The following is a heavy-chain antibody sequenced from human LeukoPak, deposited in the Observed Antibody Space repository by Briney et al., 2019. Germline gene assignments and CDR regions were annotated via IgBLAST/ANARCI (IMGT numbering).Heavy chain of an antibody. V-gene: IGHV4-4*09. D-gene: IGHD2-2*01. CDR1: GGSISSYY. CDR3: ARATQRYGSGTTCFPYWFDP. CDR2: IYTSGST. J-gene: IGHJ5*02. Sequence: SETLSLTCSVSGGSISSYYWSWIRHPPGKGLEWIGYIYTSGSTISIPALTSRVTMSVDMSRRQFAVMLSSVTAADTAVYYCARATQRYGSGTTCFPYWFDPWGQGTLVTVSS.